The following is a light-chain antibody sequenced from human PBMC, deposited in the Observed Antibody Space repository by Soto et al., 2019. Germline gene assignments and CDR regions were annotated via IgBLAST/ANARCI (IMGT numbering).Light chain of an antibody. CDR1: KNDIGLYDF. CDR3: SSYTSSSTPVV. J-gene: IGLJ1*01. CDR2: EVV. Sequence: QSVLTQPPPASGSPGQSVTISCTGTKNDIGLYDFVSWYQHHPGKAPRLIIYEVVQRPSGVPDRFSGSKSGNTASLTISGLQAEDEADYYCSSYTSSSTPVVFGTGTKVTVL. V-gene: IGLV2-18*02.